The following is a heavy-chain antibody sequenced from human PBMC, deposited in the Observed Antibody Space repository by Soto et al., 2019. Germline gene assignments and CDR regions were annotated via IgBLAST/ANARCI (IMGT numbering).Heavy chain of an antibody. J-gene: IGHJ5*02. CDR3: AKDVRSWGWYEVGPNWFDP. Sequence: PGGSLRLSCAASGFTFSSYAMSWVRQAPGKGLEWVSASSGRGGSTYYADSVKGRFTSSRDNSNSRMYLQRNSLRAEDTAVYYCAKDVRSWGWYEVGPNWFDPWGQGTLVTVSS. CDR2: SSGRGGST. CDR1: GFTFSSYA. D-gene: IGHD6-19*01. V-gene: IGHV3-23*01.